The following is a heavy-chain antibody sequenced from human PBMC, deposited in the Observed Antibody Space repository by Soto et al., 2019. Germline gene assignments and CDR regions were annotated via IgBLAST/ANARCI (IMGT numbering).Heavy chain of an antibody. V-gene: IGHV1-69*08. CDR1: GGTFSSYT. J-gene: IGHJ3*02. Sequence: QVQLVQSGAEVKKPGSSVKVSCKASGGTFSSYTISWVRQAPGQGLEWMGRIIPILGIANYVQKFQGRVTITADKSTSTAYMELSSLRSEDTAVYYCARDESRYCSGGSCYHAFDIWGQGTMVPVSS. CDR2: IIPILGIA. CDR3: ARDESRYCSGGSCYHAFDI. D-gene: IGHD2-15*01.